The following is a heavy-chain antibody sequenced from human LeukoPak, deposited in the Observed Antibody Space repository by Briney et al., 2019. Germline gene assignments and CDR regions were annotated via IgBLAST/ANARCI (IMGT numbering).Heavy chain of an antibody. CDR3: VREARGYHYTYFDY. CDR2: VSSGFHA. D-gene: IGHD5-18*01. CDR1: GFTLGSHD. J-gene: IGHJ4*02. Sequence: PGGSLRLSCTASGFTLGSHDMHWVRQIPGQGLEWVAAVSSGFHAFFADSVQGRFIVSREDARNSLYLQMNSLRAGDTAVYYCVREARGYHYTYFDYWGQGTLVTVSS. V-gene: IGHV3-13*01.